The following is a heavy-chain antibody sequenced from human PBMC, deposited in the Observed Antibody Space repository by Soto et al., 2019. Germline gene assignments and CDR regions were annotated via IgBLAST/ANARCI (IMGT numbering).Heavy chain of an antibody. V-gene: IGHV3-23*01. CDR1: GFTFINYA. D-gene: IGHD2-21*01. J-gene: IGHJ2*01. CDR3: ARKVVGSTSRPDYWYFDL. CDR2: ISGGGDAT. Sequence: EVQLLESGGDSVQPGGSVRLSCAGSGFTFINYAMNWVRQAPGKGLEWVSTISGGGDATFFADSVRGRFTFSRDNSQITVTLQMNSLGVDDTAVYYCARKVVGSTSRPDYWYFDLWGRGTVVTVSS.